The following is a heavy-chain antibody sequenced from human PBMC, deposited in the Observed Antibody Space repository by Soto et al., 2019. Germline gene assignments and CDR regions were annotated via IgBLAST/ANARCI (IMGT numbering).Heavy chain of an antibody. V-gene: IGHV4-31*03. D-gene: IGHD3-10*02. CDR3: ATSLFGELLPYYFDY. Sequence: TLSLTCTVSGGSISSGGYYWSWIRQHPGKGLEWIGYIYYSGSTYYNPSLKSRVTISVDTSKNQFSLKLSSVTAADTAVYYCATSLFGELLPYYFDYWGQGTLVTVSS. J-gene: IGHJ4*02. CDR1: GGSISSGGYY. CDR2: IYYSGST.